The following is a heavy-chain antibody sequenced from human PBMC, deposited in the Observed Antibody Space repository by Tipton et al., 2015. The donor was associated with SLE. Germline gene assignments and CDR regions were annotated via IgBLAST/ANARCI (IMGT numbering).Heavy chain of an antibody. D-gene: IGHD5-24*01. CDR2: IKQDGSEK. Sequence: SLRLSCAASGFTVSSNYMSWVRQVPGKGLEWVANIKQDGSEKYYVDSVKGRFTISRDNAKNSLYLQLNSLRAEDTAVYYCARDKARDGPDYWGQGTLVTVSS. J-gene: IGHJ4*02. V-gene: IGHV3-7*01. CDR3: ARDKARDGPDY. CDR1: GFTVSSNY.